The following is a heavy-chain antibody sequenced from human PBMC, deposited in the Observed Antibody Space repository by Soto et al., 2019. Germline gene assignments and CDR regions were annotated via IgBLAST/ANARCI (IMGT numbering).Heavy chain of an antibody. Sequence: TLSLTCAISGDSVSSNSASWSWIRQSPSRGLEWLGRTYYRSKWYNDYAVSVKSRITINPDTSKNQFSLQLNSVTPEDTAVYYCAGAEMATIPLDAFGIWGQGTMVTVSS. J-gene: IGHJ3*02. V-gene: IGHV6-1*01. D-gene: IGHD5-12*01. CDR2: TYYRSKWYN. CDR1: GDSVSSNSAS. CDR3: AGAEMATIPLDAFGI.